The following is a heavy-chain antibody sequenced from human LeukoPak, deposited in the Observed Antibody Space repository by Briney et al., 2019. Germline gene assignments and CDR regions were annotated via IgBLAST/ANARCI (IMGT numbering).Heavy chain of an antibody. V-gene: IGHV1-69*04. Sequence: SVKVSCKASGGTFSSYAISWVRQAPGQGLEWMGRIIPILGIANYAQKFQGRVTITADKSTSTAYMELSSLRSEDTAVYYCARPQGSIAARGSSFDYWGQGTLVTVSS. CDR2: IIPILGIA. CDR1: GGTFSSYA. CDR3: ARPQGSIAARGSSFDY. D-gene: IGHD6-6*01. J-gene: IGHJ4*02.